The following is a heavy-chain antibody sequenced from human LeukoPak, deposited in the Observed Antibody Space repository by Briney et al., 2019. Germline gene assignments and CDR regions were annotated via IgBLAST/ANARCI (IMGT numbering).Heavy chain of an antibody. J-gene: IGHJ5*02. CDR3: ARDLGSVGWFDP. CDR1: GGSISSYY. Sequence: SETLSLTCTVSGGSISSYYWSWIRQPPGKGLEWIGYIYYSGSTNYNPSLKSRVTISVDTSKNQFSLKLSSVTAADTAVYYCARDLGSVGWFDPWSQGTLVTVSS. V-gene: IGHV4-59*01. CDR2: IYYSGST.